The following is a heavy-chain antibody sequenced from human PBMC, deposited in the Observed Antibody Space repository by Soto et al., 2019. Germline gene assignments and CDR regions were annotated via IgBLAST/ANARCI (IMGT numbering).Heavy chain of an antibody. V-gene: IGHV3-30-3*01. CDR3: ARNRIQLWPPNYYYGMDV. Sequence: LRLSCAASGFTFSSYAMHWVRQAPGKGLEWVAVISYDGSNKYYADSVKGRFTISRDNSKNTLYLQMNSLRAEDTAVYYCARNRIQLWPPNYYYGMDVWGQGTTVTVSS. CDR1: GFTFSSYA. CDR2: ISYDGSNK. D-gene: IGHD5-18*01. J-gene: IGHJ6*02.